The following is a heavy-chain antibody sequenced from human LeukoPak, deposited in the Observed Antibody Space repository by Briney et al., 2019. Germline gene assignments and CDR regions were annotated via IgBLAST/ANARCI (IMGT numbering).Heavy chain of an antibody. CDR2: ISSSSSTI. CDR1: GFTFSSYI. J-gene: IGHJ6*02. Sequence: QPGGSLRLSCAASGFTFSSYIMNWVRQAPGKGLEWVSYISSSSSTIYYADSVKGRFTISRDNAKNSLYLQMNSLRAEDTAVYYCARDLGSDVDTAMVSRYGMDVWGQGTTVTVSS. V-gene: IGHV3-48*01. D-gene: IGHD5-18*01. CDR3: ARDLGSDVDTAMVSRYGMDV.